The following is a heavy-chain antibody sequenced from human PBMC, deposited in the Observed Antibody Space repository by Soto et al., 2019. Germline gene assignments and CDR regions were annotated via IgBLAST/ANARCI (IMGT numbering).Heavy chain of an antibody. V-gene: IGHV4-34*01. CDR1: GGSFSDYY. Sequence: TSETLSLTCAVYGGSFSDYYWSWIRQPPGKGLEWIGEINHSGSTNYTPSLKRRVTMSIDTSKNQISLRLSPVTAADTAVYYCSSSVEARPGYYYYGTDVWGQGTTVTVSS. CDR3: SSSVEARPGYYYYGTDV. D-gene: IGHD6-6*01. CDR2: INHSGST. J-gene: IGHJ6*02.